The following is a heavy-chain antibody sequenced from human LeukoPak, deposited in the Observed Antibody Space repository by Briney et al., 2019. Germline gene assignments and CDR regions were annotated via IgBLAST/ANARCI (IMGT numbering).Heavy chain of an antibody. CDR2: VSSSSSYI. V-gene: IGHV3-21*01. Sequence: GGSLRLSCAASGFTFSSYARSWVRQAPGKGLEWVSSVSSSSSYIYYADSVKGRFTISRDNAKNSLYLQMNSLRAEDTAVYYCARDWGTGYYYGMDVWGQGTTVTVSS. D-gene: IGHD3-16*01. CDR1: GFTFSSYA. J-gene: IGHJ6*02. CDR3: ARDWGTGYYYGMDV.